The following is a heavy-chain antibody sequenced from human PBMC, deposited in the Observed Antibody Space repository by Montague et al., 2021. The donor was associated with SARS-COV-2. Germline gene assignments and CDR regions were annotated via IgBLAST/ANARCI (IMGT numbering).Heavy chain of an antibody. CDR3: ARRGYYDSAGYHWHLDL. D-gene: IGHD3-22*01. Sequence: SETLSLTCTVSGGSINDHYRSWIRQSPGKGLEWIGYISSNGKTNYNPSLKSRATLSADASRNEFSLKPDSVTAADTAVYFCARRGYYDSAGYHWHLDLWGRGMLVTVSS. CDR1: GGSINDHY. CDR2: ISSNGKT. J-gene: IGHJ2*01. V-gene: IGHV4-4*09.